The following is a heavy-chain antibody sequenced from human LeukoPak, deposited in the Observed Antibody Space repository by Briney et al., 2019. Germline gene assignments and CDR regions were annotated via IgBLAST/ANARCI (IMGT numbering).Heavy chain of an antibody. CDR2: LYSDGNT. J-gene: IGHJ4*02. Sequence: GGSLRLSCAASVFTVITNDMTWVRQAPGKGLEWVSVLYSDGNTKYADSVQGRFTISRDNSKNTLYLEMNSLSPDDTSVYYCTRGVEPLSANTLAYWGQGTLVTVSS. CDR3: TRGVEPLSANTLAY. D-gene: IGHD1-14*01. CDR1: VFTVITND. V-gene: IGHV3-53*01.